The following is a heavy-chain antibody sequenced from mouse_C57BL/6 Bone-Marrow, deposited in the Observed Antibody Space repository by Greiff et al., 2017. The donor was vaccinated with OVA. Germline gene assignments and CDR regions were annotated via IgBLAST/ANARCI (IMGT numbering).Heavy chain of an antibody. CDR1: GYTFTDYE. CDR2: IYPDTGST. CDR3: TRSYSNYGGMDY. D-gene: IGHD2-5*01. V-gene: IGHV1-15*01. J-gene: IGHJ2*01. Sequence: QVQLQQSGAELVRPGASVTLSCKASGYTFTDYEMTWVKQTPVHGLEWIGAIYPDTGSTAYNQKFKGKAILTVDKSSSTAYMELRSLTSEESAVYYCTRSYSNYGGMDYWGQGTALTVSS.